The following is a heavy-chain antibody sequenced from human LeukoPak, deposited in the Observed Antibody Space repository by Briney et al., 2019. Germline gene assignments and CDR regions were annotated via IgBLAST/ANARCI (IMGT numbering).Heavy chain of an antibody. D-gene: IGHD3-22*01. J-gene: IGHJ4*02. V-gene: IGHV3-7*01. CDR1: GFTFSSYW. CDR3: ARGEYYYDSAY. Sequence: RTGGSLRLSCAVSGFTFSSYWMSWVRQAPGKGLEWVANIKQDGSEKYYVDSGKGRFTISRDNAKKSLHLQMNSLRAEDTAIYYCARGEYYYDSAYWGQGTLVTVSS. CDR2: IKQDGSEK.